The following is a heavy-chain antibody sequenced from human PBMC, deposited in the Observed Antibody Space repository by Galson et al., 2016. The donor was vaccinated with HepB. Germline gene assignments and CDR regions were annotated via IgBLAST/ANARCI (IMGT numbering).Heavy chain of an antibody. CDR2: FDPEEDGKR. Sequence: SVKVSRKVSGYTLSELSIHWVRQSPGKGLEWMGSFDPEEDGKRLYAETFKGRVTTTEDTSSDAAYMELSRLTSEDTANYFCALGASVPGGADWYFHLWGPGTLVTVSS. J-gene: IGHJ2*01. CDR1: GYTLSELS. D-gene: IGHD1-26*01. CDR3: ALGASVPGGADWYFHL. V-gene: IGHV1-24*01.